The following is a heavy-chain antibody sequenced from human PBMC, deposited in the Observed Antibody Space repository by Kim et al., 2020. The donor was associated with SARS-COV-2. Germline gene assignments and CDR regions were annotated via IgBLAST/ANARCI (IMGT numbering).Heavy chain of an antibody. J-gene: IGHJ1*01. CDR1: GGSFSGYY. CDR2: INHSGST. Sequence: SETLSLTCAVYGGSFSGYYWSWIRQSPGKGLEWIGEINHSGSTNYNPSLKSRVTMSVDTSKKQLSLNLSSVTAADTAVYYCARPAGYSSSWYKYFQHWGQGTLVTVSS. D-gene: IGHD6-13*01. CDR3: ARPAGYSSSWYKYFQH. V-gene: IGHV4-34*01.